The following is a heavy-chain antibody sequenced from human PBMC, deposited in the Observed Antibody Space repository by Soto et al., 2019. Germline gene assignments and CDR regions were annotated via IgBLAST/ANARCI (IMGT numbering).Heavy chain of an antibody. CDR1: GGSISSSSYY. V-gene: IGHV4-39*01. D-gene: IGHD3-10*01. CDR2: IYYSGST. J-gene: IGHJ6*02. CDR3: ASLLWFGEMAEYYYYYGMDV. Sequence: QLQLQESGPGLVKPSETLSLTCTVSGGSISSSSYYWGWIRQPPGKGLEWIGSIYYSGSTYYNPSLKSRATISVDTSKNQFSLKLSSVTAADTAVYYCASLLWFGEMAEYYYYYGMDVWGQGTTVTVSS.